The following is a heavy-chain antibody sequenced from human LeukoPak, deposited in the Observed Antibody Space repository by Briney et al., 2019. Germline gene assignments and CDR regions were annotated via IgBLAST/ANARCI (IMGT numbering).Heavy chain of an antibody. CDR2: ISNSGSTI. V-gene: IGHV3-11*01. J-gene: IGHJ4*02. CDR1: GFTFSDSY. D-gene: IGHD2-8*02. CDR3: ATYRQVLLPFES. Sequence: PGGSLRLSCAASGFTFSDSYMTWIRQAPGKGLEWVSYISNSGSTIYYADSVRGRFTISRDNSKSTLSLQMNSLRAEDTAIYYCATYRQVLLPFESWGQGTLVTVSS.